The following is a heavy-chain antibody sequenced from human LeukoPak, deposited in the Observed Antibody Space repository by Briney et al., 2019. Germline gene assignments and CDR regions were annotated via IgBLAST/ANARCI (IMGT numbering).Heavy chain of an antibody. CDR3: AKPPPLGYCSGGSCPKQDTAIYGMDV. CDR1: GFTFATFA. Sequence: GGSLRLSCAASGFTFATFAMSWVRQPPGKGLEWVSAISGSGGSTYYADSVKGRFTISRDNSKNPLYLQMNSLRAEDAAVYYCAKPPPLGYCSGGSCPKQDTAIYGMDVWGQGTTVTVSS. V-gene: IGHV3-23*01. D-gene: IGHD2-15*01. J-gene: IGHJ6*02. CDR2: ISGSGGST.